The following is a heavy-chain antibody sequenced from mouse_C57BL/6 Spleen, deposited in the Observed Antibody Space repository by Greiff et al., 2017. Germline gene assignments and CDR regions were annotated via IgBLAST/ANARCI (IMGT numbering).Heavy chain of an antibody. CDR1: GYSFTDYN. Sequence: EVQLQQSGPELVKPGASVKISCKASGYSFTDYNMNWVKQSNGKSLEWLGVINPNYGTTSYNQKFKGKATLTVDQSSSTAYMQLNSLTSEDSAVYYCARSEGYSNYWYFDVWGTGTTVTVSS. CDR2: INPNYGTT. V-gene: IGHV1-39*01. J-gene: IGHJ1*03. CDR3: ARSEGYSNYWYFDV. D-gene: IGHD2-5*01.